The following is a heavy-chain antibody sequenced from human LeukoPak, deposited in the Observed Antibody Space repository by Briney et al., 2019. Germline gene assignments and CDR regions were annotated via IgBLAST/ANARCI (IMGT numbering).Heavy chain of an antibody. J-gene: IGHJ6*02. Sequence: SETLSLTCTVSGGSISSSSYYWGWIRQPPGKGLEWIGSIYYSGSTYYNPSLKSRVTISVDTSKNQFSLKLSSVTAADTAVYYCARQRRDGYNLEGKDVWGQGTTVTVSS. CDR2: IYYSGST. V-gene: IGHV4-39*01. CDR3: ARQRRDGYNLEGKDV. D-gene: IGHD5-24*01. CDR1: GGSISSSSYY.